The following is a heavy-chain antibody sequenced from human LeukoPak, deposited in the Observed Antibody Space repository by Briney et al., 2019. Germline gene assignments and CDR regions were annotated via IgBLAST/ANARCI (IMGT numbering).Heavy chain of an antibody. Sequence: PSETLSLACTLSGDSISSYYWSWLRQPPRRGLEWIGYIYYRGSPTQYNPSLKSRVTISVDTSKNQFSLDLSSVTAADTAVYCCARVVPDGYSDYWGQGTLVTVSS. CDR2: IYYRGSP. D-gene: IGHD5-24*01. V-gene: IGHV4-59*01. CDR1: GDSISSYY. J-gene: IGHJ4*02. CDR3: ARVVPDGYSDY.